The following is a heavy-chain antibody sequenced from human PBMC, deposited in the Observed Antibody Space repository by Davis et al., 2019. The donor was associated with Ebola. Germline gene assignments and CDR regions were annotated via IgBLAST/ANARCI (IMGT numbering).Heavy chain of an antibody. CDR2: INAGDGST. J-gene: IGHJ5*02. CDR3: ARGRTVTDTRGLSWFDP. D-gene: IGHD6-19*01. Sequence: AASVKVSYKASGYTFTFYGMHWVRQAPGQRLEWMGGINAGDGSTKYSENFQGRLTVTRDTSASTAYMELYSLRSEDTAVYYCARGRTVTDTRGLSWFDPWGQGTLVTVSS. V-gene: IGHV1-3*01. CDR1: GYTFTFYG.